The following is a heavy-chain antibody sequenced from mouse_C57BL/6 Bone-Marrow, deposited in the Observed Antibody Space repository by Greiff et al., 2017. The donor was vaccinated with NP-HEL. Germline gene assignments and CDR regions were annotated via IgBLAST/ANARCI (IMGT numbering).Heavy chain of an antibody. CDR3: ARDADFYYGSCT. V-gene: IGHV7-1*01. Sequence: EVKLVESGGGLVQSGRSLRLSCATSGFTFSDFYMEWVRQAPGKGLEWIAASRNKANDYTTEYSASVKGRFIVSRDTSQSILYLQMNALRAEDTAIYYCARDADFYYGSCTWGQGTTLTVSS. J-gene: IGHJ2*01. CDR1: GFTFSDFY. D-gene: IGHD1-1*01. CDR2: SRNKANDYTT.